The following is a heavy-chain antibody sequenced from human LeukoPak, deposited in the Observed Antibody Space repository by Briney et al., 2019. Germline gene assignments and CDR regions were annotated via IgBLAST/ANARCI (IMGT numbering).Heavy chain of an antibody. D-gene: IGHD4-17*01. J-gene: IGHJ4*02. CDR1: GGTFSSYT. CDR2: IIPILGIA. Sequence: SVKVSCKASGGTFSSYTISWVRQAPGQGLEWMGRIIPILGIANYAQKFQGRVMITADKSTSTAYMELSSLRSEDTAVYYCARDVYDYGDYGVFDYWGQGTLVTVSS. CDR3: ARDVYDYGDYGVFDY. V-gene: IGHV1-69*04.